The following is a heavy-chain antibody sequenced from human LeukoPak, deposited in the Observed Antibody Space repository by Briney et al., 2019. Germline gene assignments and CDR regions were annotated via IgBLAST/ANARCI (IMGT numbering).Heavy chain of an antibody. CDR3: ASDPHDYYYGMDV. V-gene: IGHV3-53*01. Sequence: GGSLRLSCAASGFTVSSNYMSWVRQAPGKGLEWVSVIYSGGSTYYADSVKGRFTISRDNSKNTLYLQINSLRAEDTAVYYCASDPHDYYYGMDVWGQGTTVTVSS. CDR2: IYSGGST. J-gene: IGHJ6*02. CDR1: GFTVSSNY.